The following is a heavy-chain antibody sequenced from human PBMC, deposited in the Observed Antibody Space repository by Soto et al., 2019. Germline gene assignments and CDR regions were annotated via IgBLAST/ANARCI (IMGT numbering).Heavy chain of an antibody. V-gene: IGHV1-69*01. CDR1: GGTFSSYA. CDR2: IIPIFGTA. CDR3: ARDYGSGTQYYYYGMDV. D-gene: IGHD1-26*01. J-gene: IGHJ6*02. Sequence: QVQLVQSGAEVKKPGSSVKVSCKASGGTFSSYAISWVRQAPGQGLEWMGGIIPIFGTAKYAQKFQGRVTITADESTSTAYMELSSLRSEDTAVYYCARDYGSGTQYYYYGMDVWGQGTTVTVSS.